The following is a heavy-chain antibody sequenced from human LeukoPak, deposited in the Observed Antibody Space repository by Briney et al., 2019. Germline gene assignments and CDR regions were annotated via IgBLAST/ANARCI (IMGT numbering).Heavy chain of an antibody. J-gene: IGHJ6*03. V-gene: IGHV1-2*06. D-gene: IGHD3-10*01. Sequence: ASVKVSCKASGYTFTGYYMHWVRQAPGQGLEWMGRINPNSGGTNYAQKFQGRVTMTRDTSISTAYMELSRLRSDDTAVYYCASDGSGGAFYYYYYMDVWGKGTTVTVSS. CDR2: INPNSGGT. CDR3: ASDGSGGAFYYYYYMDV. CDR1: GYTFTGYY.